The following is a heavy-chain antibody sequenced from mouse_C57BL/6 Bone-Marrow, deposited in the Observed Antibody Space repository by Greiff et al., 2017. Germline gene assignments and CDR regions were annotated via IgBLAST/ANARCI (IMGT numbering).Heavy chain of an antibody. D-gene: IGHD2-3*01. V-gene: IGHV1-81*01. CDR2: IYTRSGTT. CDR3: ARDGYYAMDY. J-gene: IGHJ4*01. Sequence: VQLQQSGAELARPGASVQLSCKASGYTFTSYGISWVKQRTGQGLEWIGEIYTRSGTTYYNEKFKGKATLTADKSSSTAYMELRSLTSEDSAVYFCARDGYYAMDYWGQGTSVTVSS. CDR1: GYTFTSYG.